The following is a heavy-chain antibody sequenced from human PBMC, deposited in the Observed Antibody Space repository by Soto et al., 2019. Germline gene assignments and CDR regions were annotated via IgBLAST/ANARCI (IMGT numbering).Heavy chain of an antibody. CDR1: GFTFSSYA. J-gene: IGHJ4*02. Sequence: SLRLSCAASGFTFSSYAMHWVRQAPGTGLEWVAVISYDGRDKYYPDSVKGRFTISRDNSKNTLYLQMNSLRAEDTAVYYCARSAGGSYPQYDYWGQGTLVTVPS. V-gene: IGHV3-30*04. CDR3: ARSAGGSYPQYDY. D-gene: IGHD1-26*01. CDR2: ISYDGRDK.